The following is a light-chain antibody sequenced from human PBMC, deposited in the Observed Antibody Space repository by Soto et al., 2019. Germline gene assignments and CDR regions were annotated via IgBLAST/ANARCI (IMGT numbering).Light chain of an antibody. CDR1: QTIAYNF. V-gene: IGKV3D-20*01. CDR2: DAS. Sequence: IVLTQSPGTLSLSPGEVATLSCGASQTIAYNFLAWYQQKPGLALRLLVYDASKKATGIPDRFSGSGYGTDFPLTITTLEPEDFEVYYCQHYGDSSSTFGGGTRVEI. CDR3: QHYGDSSST. J-gene: IGKJ4*01.